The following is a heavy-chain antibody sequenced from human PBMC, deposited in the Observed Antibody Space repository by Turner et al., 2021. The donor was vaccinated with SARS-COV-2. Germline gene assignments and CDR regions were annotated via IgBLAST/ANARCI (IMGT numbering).Heavy chain of an antibody. CDR1: VYTFTTYD. CDR3: AGRDSNGYVGAFDM. J-gene: IGHJ3*02. Sequence: QVQLVQSGAEVKTPGASVTVSCKASVYTFTTYDINWVRKAAGQGLEWMGWMNPNSGHTAYAQKFQGRVTITRKTSISTVYMELSSLRSDDTAVYYCAGRDSNGYVGAFDMWGQGTMVTVSS. D-gene: IGHD4-4*01. CDR2: MNPNSGHT. V-gene: IGHV1-8*03.